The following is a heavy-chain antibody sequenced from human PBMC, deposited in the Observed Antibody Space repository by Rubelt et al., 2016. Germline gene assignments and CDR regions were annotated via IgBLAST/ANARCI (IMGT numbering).Heavy chain of an antibody. V-gene: IGHV3-30*04. Sequence: SSYAMHWVRQAPGKGLDWEAVVSYDGSNKFYADSVKGRFTISRNSAKNSLYLQVNSLRADDTAAYYCARVGSGIVVVVTPTASYYFDHWGQGTLVTVSS. CDR3: ARVGSGIVVVVTPTASYYFDH. J-gene: IGHJ4*02. D-gene: IGHD2-15*01. CDR2: VSYDGSNK. CDR1: SSYA.